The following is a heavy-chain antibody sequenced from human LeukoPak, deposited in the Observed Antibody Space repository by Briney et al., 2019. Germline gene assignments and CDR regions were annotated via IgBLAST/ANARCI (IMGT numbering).Heavy chain of an antibody. CDR1: GYTFTSYG. CDR3: ARAGIVVVVAAQGDAFDI. J-gene: IGHJ3*02. V-gene: IGHV1-18*01. D-gene: IGHD2-15*01. Sequence: ASVKVSCKASGYTFTSYGIGWVRQAPGQGLEWMGWISAYNGNTNYAQKLQGRVIKTTDTSTSTAYMELRSLRSDDTAVYYCARAGIVVVVAAQGDAFDIWGQGTMVTVSS. CDR2: ISAYNGNT.